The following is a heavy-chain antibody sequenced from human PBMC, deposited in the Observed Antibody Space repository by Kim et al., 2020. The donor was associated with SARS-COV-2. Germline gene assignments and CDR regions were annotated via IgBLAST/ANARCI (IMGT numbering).Heavy chain of an antibody. Sequence: GGSLRLSCAASGFTFSSYAMHWVRQAPGKGLEWVAVISYDGSNKYNADSVKGRFTISRENSKNTLYLQMNSLRAEDTAVYYCARPPYGYYYYGMDVWGQGTTVTVSS. CDR1: GFTFSSYA. V-gene: IGHV3-30-3*01. D-gene: IGHD3-10*01. CDR2: ISYDGSNK. CDR3: ARPPYGYYYYGMDV. J-gene: IGHJ6*02.